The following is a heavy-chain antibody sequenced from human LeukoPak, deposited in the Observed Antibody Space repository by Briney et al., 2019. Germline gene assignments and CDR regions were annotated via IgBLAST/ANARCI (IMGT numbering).Heavy chain of an antibody. CDR1: GFTVSSNY. CDR2: LYSGGNT. J-gene: IGHJ4*02. D-gene: IGHD3-22*01. Sequence: GGSLRLSCVVSGFTVSSNYMSWVRQAPGKGLEWVSVLYSGGNTYHADSVKGRFTISRDNAKNSLYLQMNSLRAEDTAVYYCARDKSVYYDTSGSRFDYWGQGTLVTVSS. CDR3: ARDKSVYYDTSGSRFDY. V-gene: IGHV3-53*01.